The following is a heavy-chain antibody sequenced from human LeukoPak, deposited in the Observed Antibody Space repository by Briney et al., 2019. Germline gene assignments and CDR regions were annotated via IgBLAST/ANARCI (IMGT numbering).Heavy chain of an antibody. Sequence: GGSLRLSCAASGFTFSSYAMSWVRQAPGKGLEWVSAISKTGSTYYADSVKARFTISRDNSKNTLYLQMNSLTAEDTAVYYCAKGSLRGPPPNIDFWGQGTLVTVSS. V-gene: IGHV3-23*01. J-gene: IGHJ4*02. D-gene: IGHD5/OR15-5a*01. CDR1: GFTFSSYA. CDR3: AKGSLRGPPPNIDF. CDR2: ISKTGST.